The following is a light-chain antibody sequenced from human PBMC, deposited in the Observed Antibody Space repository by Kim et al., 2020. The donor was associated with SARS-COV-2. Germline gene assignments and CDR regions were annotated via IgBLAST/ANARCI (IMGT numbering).Light chain of an antibody. V-gene: IGKV1-9*01. CDR3: QQLNSYPIT. CDR2: AAS. CDR1: QGISSY. Sequence: ASVGDRVPITCRARQGISSYLAWYQQKPGKAPKLLIYAASTLQSGVPSRFSCSGSGTEFTLTSSSLQPEDFATYYCQQLNSYPITFGQGTRLEIK. J-gene: IGKJ5*01.